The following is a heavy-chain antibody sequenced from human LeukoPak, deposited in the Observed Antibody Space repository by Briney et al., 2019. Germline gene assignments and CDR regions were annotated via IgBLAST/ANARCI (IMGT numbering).Heavy chain of an antibody. CDR2: IYYSGST. CDR1: GGSISSSSYY. D-gene: IGHD1-26*01. V-gene: IGHV4-39*07. Sequence: PSETLSLTCTVSGGSISSSSYYWGWIRQPPGKELEWIGSIYYSGSTNYNPSLKSRVTISVDTSKNQFSLKLSSVTAADTAVYYCARGGPDGFDYWGQGTLVTVSS. J-gene: IGHJ4*02. CDR3: ARGGPDGFDY.